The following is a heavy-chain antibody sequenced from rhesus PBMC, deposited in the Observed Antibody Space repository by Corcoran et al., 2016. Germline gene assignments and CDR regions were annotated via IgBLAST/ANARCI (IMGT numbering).Heavy chain of an antibody. V-gene: IGHV3-136*01. D-gene: IGHD7-45*01. CDR2: ISYTCKTI. Sequence: EVQLVESGGGLVQPGGSLRLSCAASGFTFSSYDMSWVRPAPGKGLEWVSYISYTCKTIYYAAYVKGRFTISRDNAKNSLSLQMSSLRAEDTAVYYCTRDQSNWGSAYYFDYWGQGVLVTVSS. CDR1: GFTFSSYD. CDR3: TRDQSNWGSAYYFDY. J-gene: IGHJ4*01.